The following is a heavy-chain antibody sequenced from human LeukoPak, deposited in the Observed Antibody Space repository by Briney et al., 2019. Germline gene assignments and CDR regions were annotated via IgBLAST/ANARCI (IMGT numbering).Heavy chain of an antibody. CDR1: GFTFSSYS. Sequence: PGGSLRLSCAASGFTFSSYSMNWVRQAPGKGLEWVSSISSSSSYIYYADSVKGRFTISRDNAKNSLYLQMNSLRAEDTAVYYCAKDRSHDYGDLQDYWGQGTLVIVST. CDR3: AKDRSHDYGDLQDY. CDR2: ISSSSSYI. V-gene: IGHV3-21*04. D-gene: IGHD4-17*01. J-gene: IGHJ4*02.